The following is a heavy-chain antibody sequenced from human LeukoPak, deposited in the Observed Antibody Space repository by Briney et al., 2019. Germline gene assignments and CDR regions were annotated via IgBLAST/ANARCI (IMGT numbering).Heavy chain of an antibody. D-gene: IGHD2-2*01. V-gene: IGHV4-34*01. CDR1: GGSFSGCY. Sequence: SETLSLTCAVYGGSFSGCYWSWIRQPPGKGLEWIGEINHSGSTNYNPSLKSRVTISVDTSKNQFSLKLSSVTAADTAVYYCARGRISTRPYYFDYWGQGTLVTVSS. CDR3: ARGRISTRPYYFDY. J-gene: IGHJ4*02. CDR2: INHSGST.